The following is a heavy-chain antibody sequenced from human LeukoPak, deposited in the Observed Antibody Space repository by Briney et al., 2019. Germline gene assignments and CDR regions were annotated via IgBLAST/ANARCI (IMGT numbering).Heavy chain of an antibody. Sequence: GGSLRLSCAASGVTFSSHGMSWVRQAPGKGLEWVSFNYMGSTHYSESVKGRFTISTDNSKKTLYLQMNSLRAQGTAVCFFARRAGAYSHPYDHWGQGTLVTVSS. CDR2: NYMGST. J-gene: IGHJ4*02. V-gene: IGHV3-53*01. CDR1: GVTFSSHG. CDR3: ARRAGAYSHPYDH. D-gene: IGHD4/OR15-4a*01.